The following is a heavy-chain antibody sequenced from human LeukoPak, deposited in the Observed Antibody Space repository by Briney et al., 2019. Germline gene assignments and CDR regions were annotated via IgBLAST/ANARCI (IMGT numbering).Heavy chain of an antibody. J-gene: IGHJ4*02. CDR1: GGSISSGTYY. V-gene: IGHV4-39*01. Sequence: SETLSLTCSVSGGSISSGTYYWGWIRQPPGKGLEWIGSIYYTGSTYDNPSLKSRVTISVDTSKNQFSLKLSSVTAADTAVYYCARRGGSGRAFDYWGQGTLFTVSS. D-gene: IGHD1-26*01. CDR2: IYYTGST. CDR3: ARRGGSGRAFDY.